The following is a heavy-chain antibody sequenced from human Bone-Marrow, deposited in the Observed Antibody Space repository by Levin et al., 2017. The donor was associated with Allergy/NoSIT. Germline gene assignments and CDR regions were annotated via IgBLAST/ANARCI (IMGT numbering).Heavy chain of an antibody. D-gene: IGHD2-2*01. CDR2: IKSKTDGGTT. J-gene: IGHJ4*02. CDR3: TTEGYCSSTSCYGRYYFDY. CDR1: GFTFSNAW. V-gene: IGHV3-15*01. Sequence: GGSLRLSCAASGFTFSNAWMSWVRQAPGKGLEWVGRIKSKTDGGTTDYAAPVKGRFTISRDDSKNTLYLQMNSLKTEDTAVYYCTTEGYCSSTSCYGRYYFDYWGQGTLVTVSS.